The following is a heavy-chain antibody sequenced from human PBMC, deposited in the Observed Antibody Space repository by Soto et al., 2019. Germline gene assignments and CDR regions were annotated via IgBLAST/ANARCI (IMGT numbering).Heavy chain of an antibody. V-gene: IGHV1-2*02. CDR1: GYPVTAYY. CDR2: INPATGAA. CDR3: ARGGGVGVAGSAAFDM. J-gene: IGHJ3*02. D-gene: IGHD3-3*01. Sequence: QLHLVQSGAVVKKPGASVTVSCSASGYPVTAYYMHWVRQAPGRGLEWMGGINPATGAAKYTQTFPGRVTLTRDTSTSTGFMELSGLTSGDPAVFYCARGGGVGVAGSAAFDMWGQGTLVTVSS.